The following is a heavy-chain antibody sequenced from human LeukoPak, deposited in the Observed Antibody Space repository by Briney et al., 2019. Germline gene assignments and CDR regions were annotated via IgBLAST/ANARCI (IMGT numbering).Heavy chain of an antibody. D-gene: IGHD3-22*01. Sequence: ASVKVSCKASGYTFTNYYIHWVRQAPGQGLEWMGIINPTSGSTAYTQKFQGRVTMTGDTSTSTVYMELSSLRSDDTAVYYCARLGYYYDSLGHYDYWGQGTLVIVSS. J-gene: IGHJ4*02. CDR3: ARLGYYYDSLGHYDY. V-gene: IGHV1-46*01. CDR1: GYTFTNYY. CDR2: INPTSGST.